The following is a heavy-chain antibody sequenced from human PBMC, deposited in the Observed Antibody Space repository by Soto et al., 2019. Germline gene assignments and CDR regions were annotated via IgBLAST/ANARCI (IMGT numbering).Heavy chain of an antibody. J-gene: IGHJ4*02. V-gene: IGHV3-30-3*01. CDR3: ARDPKTSGGQHWAFNYFDS. Sequence: PGGSLRRSGAASGFSFSISPMHWVRQAPGKGPEWVALISYDGTNKFYADSVKGRFTISRDNSKSTLYLQVDSLSPEDAAVYYCARDPKTSGGQHWAFNYFDSWGQGTLVTVSS. CDR1: GFSFSISP. CDR2: ISYDGTNK. D-gene: IGHD7-27*01.